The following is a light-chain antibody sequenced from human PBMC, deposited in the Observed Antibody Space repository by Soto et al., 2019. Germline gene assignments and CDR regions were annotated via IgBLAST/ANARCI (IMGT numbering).Light chain of an antibody. Sequence: QSALTQPASVSGSPGQSITISCTGTSSDVGGYNYVSWYQQHPGKAPKLMIYDVSNRPSGVSNRFSRSKSGNTASLTISGLQAEYDAYYYCSSCTSSSTLAFGGGTKLTVL. CDR1: SSDVGGYNY. V-gene: IGLV2-14*01. CDR3: SSCTSSSTLA. CDR2: DVS. J-gene: IGLJ3*02.